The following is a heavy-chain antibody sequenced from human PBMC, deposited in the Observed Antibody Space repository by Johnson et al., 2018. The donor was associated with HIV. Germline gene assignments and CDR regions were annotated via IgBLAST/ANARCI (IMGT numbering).Heavy chain of an antibody. Sequence: VQLVESGGGLVQPGGSLRLSCAASGFTFSSYSMNWVRQAPEKGLEWVSYISSSGSTTYYGDSVKGRFTISRDNAKNSQYLQMNSLRAEDTAVYYCARDRAFDIWGQGTMVTVSS. CDR2: ISSSGSTT. V-gene: IGHV3-48*01. J-gene: IGHJ3*02. CDR1: GFTFSSYS. CDR3: ARDRAFDI.